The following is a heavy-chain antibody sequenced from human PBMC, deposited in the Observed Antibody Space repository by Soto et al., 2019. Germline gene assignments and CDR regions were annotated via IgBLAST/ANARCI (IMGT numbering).Heavy chain of an antibody. CDR3: ARDTHPGYSSSWYWFDP. CDR1: GYTFTSYG. D-gene: IGHD6-13*01. CDR2: ISAYNGNT. J-gene: IGHJ5*02. V-gene: IGHV1-18*01. Sequence: QVQLVQSGAEVKKPGASVKVSCKASGYTFTSYGISWVRQAPGQGLEWMGWISAYNGNTNYAQKLQGRVTMTPDTSTSPADMELRSLRSDDTAVYYCARDTHPGYSSSWYWFDPWGQGTLVTVSS.